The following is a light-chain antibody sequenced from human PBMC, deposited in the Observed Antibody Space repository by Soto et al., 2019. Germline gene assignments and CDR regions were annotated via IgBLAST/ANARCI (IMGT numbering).Light chain of an antibody. Sequence: QSVLTQPASVSGSPGQSITISCTGTNSDVGRYNLVSWYQQRPGQAPQVLIYEVTKRPSGVSDRFSGSKSGNTASLTISGLQAEDEGEYFCCSYASSTTYVIFGEGTKVTVL. CDR3: CSYASSTTYVI. CDR1: NSDVGRYNL. V-gene: IGLV2-23*02. J-gene: IGLJ2*01. CDR2: EVT.